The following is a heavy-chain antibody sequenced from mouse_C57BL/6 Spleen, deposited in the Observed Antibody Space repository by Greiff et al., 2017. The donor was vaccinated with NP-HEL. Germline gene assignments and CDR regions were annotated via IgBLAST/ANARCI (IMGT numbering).Heavy chain of an antibody. CDR3: ARSDYYGPYWYFDV. D-gene: IGHD1-1*01. V-gene: IGHV14-2*01. J-gene: IGHJ1*03. CDR1: GFNIKDYY. CDR2: IDPEDGET. Sequence: VQLQQSGAELVKPGASVKLSCTASGFNIKDYYMHWVKQRTEQGLEWIGRIDPEDGETKYAPTFQGKATITADTSSNTAYLQLSSLTSEDTAVYYGARSDYYGPYWYFDVWGTGTTVTVSS.